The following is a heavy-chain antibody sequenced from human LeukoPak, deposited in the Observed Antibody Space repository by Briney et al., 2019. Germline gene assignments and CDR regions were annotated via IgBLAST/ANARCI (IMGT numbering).Heavy chain of an antibody. Sequence: GGSLRLSCATSGFTFSSYAMSWVRQAPGKGLEWVSVISGSGGSTYYADSVKGRFTISRDNSKNTLYLQMNSLRAEDTGVYYCARDNAVTLDYWGQGTLVTVSS. CDR3: ARDNAVTLDY. J-gene: IGHJ4*02. CDR1: GFTFSSYA. D-gene: IGHD6-19*01. V-gene: IGHV3-23*01. CDR2: ISGSGGST.